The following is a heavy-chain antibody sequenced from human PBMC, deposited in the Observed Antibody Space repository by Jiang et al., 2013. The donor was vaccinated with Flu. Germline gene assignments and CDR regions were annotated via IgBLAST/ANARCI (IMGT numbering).Heavy chain of an antibody. CDR3: AMSVQPQKNLIFDY. V-gene: IGHV4-59*01. J-gene: IGHJ4*02. Sequence: GLVKPSETLSLTCSVSDISISDSYWSWIRQPPGKGLEWIGYIYYSGSTNYNPSLKSRVTISVDTSKNQFSLKLSSVTAADTAVYYCAMSVQPQKNLIFDYWGQGTLVTVSS. CDR1: DISISDSY. D-gene: IGHD5-18*01. CDR2: IYYSGST.